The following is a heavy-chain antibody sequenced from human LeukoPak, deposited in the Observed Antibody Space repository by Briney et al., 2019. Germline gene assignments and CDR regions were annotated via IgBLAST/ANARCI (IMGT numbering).Heavy chain of an antibody. J-gene: IGHJ5*02. CDR2: INHSGST. V-gene: IGHV4-34*01. CDR3: ARARGRRFSWFDP. Sequence: SETLSLTCAVYGGSFSGYYWSWIRQPPGKGLEWIGEINHSGSTNYNPSLKSRVTISVDTSKNQFSLKLSSVTVADTAVYYCARARGRRFSWFDPWGQGTLVTVSS. D-gene: IGHD3-16*01. CDR1: GGSFSGYY.